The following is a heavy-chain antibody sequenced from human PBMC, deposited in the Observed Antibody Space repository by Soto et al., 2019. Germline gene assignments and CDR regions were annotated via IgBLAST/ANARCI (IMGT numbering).Heavy chain of an antibody. CDR3: ARGGSYPDYYFDS. CDR1: GGSISSSGYY. CDR2: IHYRGNT. Sequence: SETLSLTCSVAGGSISSSGYYGVWIRQPPGKGLEWIGNIHYRGNTHYNPSLKSRVTISVDTSKNQFALHLSSVTAAETAVYFCARGGSYPDYYFDSWGPGTLVTVSS. J-gene: IGHJ4*02. V-gene: IGHV4-39*01. D-gene: IGHD1-26*01.